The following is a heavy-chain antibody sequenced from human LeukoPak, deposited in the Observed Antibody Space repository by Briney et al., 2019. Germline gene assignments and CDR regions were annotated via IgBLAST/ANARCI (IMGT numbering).Heavy chain of an antibody. Sequence: GGSLRLSCAASGFTVSRNYMSWVRQAPGKGLEWVSVIYSGGSTYYADSVKGRFTISRDNPKNTLYLQMNSLRAEDTAVYYCARHYGGNSGDYFDYWGQGTLVTVSS. CDR2: IYSGGST. CDR1: GFTVSRNY. D-gene: IGHD4-23*01. CDR3: ARHYGGNSGDYFDY. V-gene: IGHV3-66*04. J-gene: IGHJ4*02.